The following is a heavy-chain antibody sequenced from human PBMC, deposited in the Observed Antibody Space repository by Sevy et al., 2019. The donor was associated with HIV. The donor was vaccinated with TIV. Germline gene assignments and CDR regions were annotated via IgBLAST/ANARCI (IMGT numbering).Heavy chain of an antibody. CDR2: IYYTGST. J-gene: IGHJ6*02. V-gene: IGHV4-39*01. Sequence: SETLSLTCIVSGGSISSVSYYWGWIRQPPGKGLAWLGSIYYTGSTYYNPSLKSRDTISSDTSKNQFSLRLSSVTAADTALDFCARPSNLYYYYAMDVWGQGTTVTVSS. CDR3: ARPSNLYYYYAMDV. D-gene: IGHD3-10*01. CDR1: GGSISSVSYY.